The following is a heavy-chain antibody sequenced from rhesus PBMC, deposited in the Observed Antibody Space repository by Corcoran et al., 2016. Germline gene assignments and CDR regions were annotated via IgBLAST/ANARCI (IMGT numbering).Heavy chain of an antibody. V-gene: IGHV5-2*01. CDR1: GYSFTNYW. CDR2: IDPSDSDT. D-gene: IGHD6-25*01. CDR3: AKTSGNWNFDC. J-gene: IGHJ6*01. Sequence: EVQLVQSGAEVKRPGASLKISCQTSGYSFTNYWITWVRQMPGKGLEWMGAIDPSDSDTRYSPSFQGQVTISADKSISTAYLQWTSLKASDSATYYCAKTSGNWNFDCWGQGVVVTVSS.